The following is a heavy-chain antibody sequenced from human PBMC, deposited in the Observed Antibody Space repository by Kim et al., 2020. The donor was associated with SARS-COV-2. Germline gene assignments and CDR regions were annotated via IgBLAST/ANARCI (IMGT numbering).Heavy chain of an antibody. Sequence: ASVKVSCKASGYTFTSYGLSWVRQAPGQGLEWMGWISAYNGNTNYAQKLQGRVTMTTDTSTSTAYMELRSLRSDDTAVYYCARGLDCSSTSCYQWGNDDWGQGTLVTVSS. CDR1: GYTFTSYG. V-gene: IGHV1-18*01. D-gene: IGHD2-2*01. J-gene: IGHJ4*02. CDR2: ISAYNGNT. CDR3: ARGLDCSSTSCYQWGNDD.